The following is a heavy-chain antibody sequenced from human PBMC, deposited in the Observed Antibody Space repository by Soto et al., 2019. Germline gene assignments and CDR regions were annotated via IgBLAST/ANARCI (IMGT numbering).Heavy chain of an antibody. Sequence: SETLSLTCNVSGGSISSGTSYWTWIRQHPGEGLEWIGHIYFTGTTYSNPSLRSRLTISVDTSKNQFSLKLTSVTAADTATYYWAGIPSRGYSYGIDYWGQGTLVTVSS. CDR2: IYFTGTT. D-gene: IGHD3-22*01. J-gene: IGHJ4*02. CDR1: GGSISSGTSY. CDR3: AGIPSRGYSYGIDY. V-gene: IGHV4-31*06.